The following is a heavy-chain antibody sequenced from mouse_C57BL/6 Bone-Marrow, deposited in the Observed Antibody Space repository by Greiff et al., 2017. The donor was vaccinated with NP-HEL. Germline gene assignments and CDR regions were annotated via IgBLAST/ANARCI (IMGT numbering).Heavy chain of an antibody. CDR1: GYTFTDYY. Sequence: EVQLQQSGPELVKPGASVKISCKASGYTFTDYYMNWVKQSHGKSLEWIGDINPNNGGTSYNQKFKGKATLTVDKSSSTAYMELRSLASEDSAVYYCARTSGWGQGTSVTVSS. J-gene: IGHJ4*01. CDR2: INPNNGGT. CDR3: ARTSG. V-gene: IGHV1-26*01.